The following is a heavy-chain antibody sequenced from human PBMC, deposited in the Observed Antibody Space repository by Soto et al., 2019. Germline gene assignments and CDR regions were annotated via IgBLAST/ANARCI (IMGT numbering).Heavy chain of an antibody. CDR2: ISYDGRSK. J-gene: IGHJ6*02. V-gene: IGHV3-30*18. Sequence: QAQLVESGGGAVQPGRSLRLSCAAPGFIFNIYGMHWVRQAPGKGLEWVAVISYDGRSKYYADSVKGRFTVSRDNSNDTVYLQLNSLRAEDTDVYYCAKDTFAYCSGGSCLYYYGMDVWGQGTTVTVSS. CDR3: AKDTFAYCSGGSCLYYYGMDV. CDR1: GFIFNIYG. D-gene: IGHD2-15*01.